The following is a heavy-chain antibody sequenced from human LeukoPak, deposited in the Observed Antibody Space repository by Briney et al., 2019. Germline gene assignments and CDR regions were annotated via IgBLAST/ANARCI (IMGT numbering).Heavy chain of an antibody. CDR2: IRYDGSNK. CDR1: GFTFSSYG. CDR3: ARDLSGTTSFSSL. Sequence: GGSLRLSCAASGFTFSSYGMSWVRQAPGKGLEWVAFIRYDGSNKYYADSVKGRFTISRDNSKNTLYLQMNSLRAEDTAVYYCARDLSGTTSFSSLWGQGTLVTVSS. V-gene: IGHV3-30*02. J-gene: IGHJ4*02. D-gene: IGHD1-1*01.